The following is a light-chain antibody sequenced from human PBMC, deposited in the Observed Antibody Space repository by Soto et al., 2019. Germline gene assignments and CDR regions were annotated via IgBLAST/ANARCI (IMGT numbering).Light chain of an antibody. Sequence: DIHMTQSPSTLSASVGDRVTVTCRASQSVGTWLAWYQQKPGRAPNLLIYDASTLASAVPSRFSGSGSGTEFTLTISSLQSEDFATYYCQQYYSYPRTFGQGSKVDIK. J-gene: IGKJ1*01. CDR1: QSVGTW. CDR2: DAS. V-gene: IGKV1-5*01. CDR3: QQYYSYPRT.